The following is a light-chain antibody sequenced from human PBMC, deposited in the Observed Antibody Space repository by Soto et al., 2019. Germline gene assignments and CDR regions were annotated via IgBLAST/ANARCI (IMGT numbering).Light chain of an antibody. Sequence: MSHSPAAVSVSPXERATLSCRASQSLNRDLAWYQQRPGQSPRLLIFGASIRAAGIPARFSGSGSGTEFTLTIDSRQSEDFALYYCQQSLNWPGTFGQGTKVAI. CDR2: GAS. J-gene: IGKJ1*01. V-gene: IGKV3-15*01. CDR3: QQSLNWPGT. CDR1: QSLNRD.